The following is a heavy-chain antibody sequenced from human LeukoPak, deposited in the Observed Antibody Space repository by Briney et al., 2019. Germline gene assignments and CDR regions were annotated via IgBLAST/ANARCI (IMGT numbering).Heavy chain of an antibody. CDR1: GFTFSSYA. CDR3: VDSSSSGSSSADY. J-gene: IGHJ4*02. V-gene: IGHV3-30*04. D-gene: IGHD3-22*01. Sequence: GGSLRLSCAASGFTFSSYAMHCVRQAPGKGLEWVAVISYDGSNKYYADSVKGRFTISRDNSKNTLYLQMNRLRAEDPAVYYCVDSSSSGSSSADYWGQGTLVTVSS. CDR2: ISYDGSNK.